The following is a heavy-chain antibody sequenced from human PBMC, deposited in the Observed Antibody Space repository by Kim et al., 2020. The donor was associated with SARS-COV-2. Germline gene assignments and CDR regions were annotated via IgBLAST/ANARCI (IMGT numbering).Heavy chain of an antibody. CDR2: ISWNSGSI. CDR3: AKDFSSGWRPLYYFDY. Sequence: GGSLRLSCAASGFTFDDYAMHWVRQAPGKGLEWVSGISWNSGSIGYEDSVKGRFTISRDNAKDSLYLQMNSLRAEDTALYYCAKDFSSGWRPLYYFDYWGQGTLVTVSS. CDR1: GFTFDDYA. D-gene: IGHD2-15*01. V-gene: IGHV3-9*01. J-gene: IGHJ4*02.